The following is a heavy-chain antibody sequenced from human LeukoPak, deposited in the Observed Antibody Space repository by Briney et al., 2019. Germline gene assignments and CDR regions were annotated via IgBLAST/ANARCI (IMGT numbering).Heavy chain of an antibody. CDR2: IKQDGSDK. V-gene: IGHV3-7*01. J-gene: IGHJ4*02. D-gene: IGHD1-1*01. CDR3: ARLTGTTGFDY. CDR1: GFTVSSTY. Sequence: GGSLRLSCAASGFTVSSTYMSWVRQAPGKGLEWVANIKQDGSDKYYVDSVKGRFTISRDNAKNSLHLQLNSLRADDTAVYYCARLTGTTGFDYWGQGTLVTVSS.